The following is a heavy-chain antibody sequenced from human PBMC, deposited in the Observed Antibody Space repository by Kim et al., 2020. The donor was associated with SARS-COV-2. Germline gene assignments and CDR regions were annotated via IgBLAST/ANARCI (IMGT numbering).Heavy chain of an antibody. CDR2: IYSGGST. CDR3: ARVPLADYGGNYRGDY. CDR1: GFTVSSNY. J-gene: IGHJ4*02. V-gene: IGHV3-53*01. D-gene: IGHD4-17*01. Sequence: GGSLRLSCAASGFTVSSNYMSWVRQAPGKGLEWVSVIYSGGSTYYADSVKGRFTISRDNSKNTLYLQMNSLRAEDTAVYYCARVPLADYGGNYRGDYWGQGTLVTVSS.